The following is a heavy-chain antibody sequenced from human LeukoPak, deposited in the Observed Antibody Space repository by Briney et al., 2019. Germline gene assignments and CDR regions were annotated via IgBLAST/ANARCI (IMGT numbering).Heavy chain of an antibody. D-gene: IGHD3-10*01. J-gene: IGHJ4*02. V-gene: IGHV1-18*04. CDR3: ARDVVIMVRGPPAPFDY. Sequence: ASVKVSCKASGYTFTSYGMNWVRQAPGQGLEWMGWINAYNGNTKYAQKLQGRVTMTTDTSTSTAYMELRSLRSDDTAVYYCARDVVIMVRGPPAPFDYWGQGTLVTVSS. CDR2: INAYNGNT. CDR1: GYTFTSYG.